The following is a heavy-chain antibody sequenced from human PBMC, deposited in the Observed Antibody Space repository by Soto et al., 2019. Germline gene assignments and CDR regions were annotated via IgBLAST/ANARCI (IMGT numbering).Heavy chain of an antibody. Sequence: PGGSLRLSCAASGFSLSGYWMNWVRQAPGRGLEWVAIIKQDGSERYYVDSVKGRFTISRDNAKNSLYLQMSSLRVEDTALYYCARSSGWLHDHWGQGTLVTVSS. V-gene: IGHV3-7*01. D-gene: IGHD6-19*01. CDR3: ARSSGWLHDH. CDR2: IKQDGSER. J-gene: IGHJ4*02. CDR1: GFSLSGYW.